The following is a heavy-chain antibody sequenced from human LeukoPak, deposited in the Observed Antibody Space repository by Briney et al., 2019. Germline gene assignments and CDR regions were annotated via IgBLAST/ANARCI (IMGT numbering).Heavy chain of an antibody. J-gene: IGHJ6*03. CDR3: ARVLRYCSGGNCYSGGLGYMDV. D-gene: IGHD2-15*01. Sequence: GGSLRLSCAASGFTFSDYYMSWIRQAPGKGLEWVSYISRGGSTIKYADSVKGRFTISRDNAKNSLFLQMNSLRAEDTAVYYCARVLRYCSGGNCYSGGLGYMDVWGKGTTVTISS. CDR2: ISRGGSTI. V-gene: IGHV3-11*01. CDR1: GFTFSDYY.